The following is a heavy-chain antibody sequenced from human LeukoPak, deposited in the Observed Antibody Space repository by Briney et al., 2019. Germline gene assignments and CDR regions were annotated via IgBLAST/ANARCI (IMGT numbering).Heavy chain of an antibody. CDR2: ISGSGGST. CDR3: AKSGITMVRGVPLTYYYFDY. Sequence: GGSLRLSCAASGFTFSSYAMSWVRQAPGKGLEWVSAISGSGGSTYYADSVKGRFTISRDNSKNTLYLQMSSLRAEDTAVYYCAKSGITMVRGVPLTYYYFDYWGQGTLVTVSS. V-gene: IGHV3-23*01. D-gene: IGHD3-10*01. J-gene: IGHJ4*02. CDR1: GFTFSSYA.